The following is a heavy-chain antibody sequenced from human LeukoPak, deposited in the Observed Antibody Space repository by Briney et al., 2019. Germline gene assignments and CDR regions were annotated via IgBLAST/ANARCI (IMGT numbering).Heavy chain of an antibody. J-gene: IGHJ4*02. CDR3: ARGSPLVSAKHFDY. D-gene: IGHD6-13*01. Sequence: GASVKVFCKASGYTFTGYYMHWVRQAPGQGLEWMGWINPNSGGTNYAQKFQGRVTMTRDTSISTAYMELSRLRSDDTAVYYCARGSPLVSAKHFDYWGQGTLVTVSS. CDR2: INPNSGGT. CDR1: GYTFTGYY. V-gene: IGHV1-2*02.